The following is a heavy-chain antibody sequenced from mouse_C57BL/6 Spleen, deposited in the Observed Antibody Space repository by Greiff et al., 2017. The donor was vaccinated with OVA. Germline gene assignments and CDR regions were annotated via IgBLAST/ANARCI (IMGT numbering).Heavy chain of an antibody. CDR2: IDPETGGT. D-gene: IGHD2-3*01. J-gene: IGHJ2*01. Sequence: VQLQQSGAELVRPGASVTLSCKASGYTFTDYEMHWVKQTPVHGLEWIGAIDPETGGTAYNQKFKGKAILTADKSSSTAYMELRSLTSEDSAVYYCTKGGYSCVDYWGQGTTLTVSS. CDR1: GYTFTDYE. V-gene: IGHV1-15*01. CDR3: TKGGYSCVDY.